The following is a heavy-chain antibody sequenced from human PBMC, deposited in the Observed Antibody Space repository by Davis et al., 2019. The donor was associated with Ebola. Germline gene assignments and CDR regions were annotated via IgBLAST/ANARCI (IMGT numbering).Heavy chain of an antibody. J-gene: IGHJ6*02. V-gene: IGHV3-23*01. CDR2: ISGSGVTT. Sequence: PGGSLRLSCAASGFTFSTYAMSWVRQAPGKGLEWVSGISGSGVTTYYADSVKGRFTISRDNSKNTLYLQMHSLRADDTAVYYCGKEYISDVWGQGTTVTVSS. CDR1: GFTFSTYA. CDR3: GKEYISDV. D-gene: IGHD3-3*02.